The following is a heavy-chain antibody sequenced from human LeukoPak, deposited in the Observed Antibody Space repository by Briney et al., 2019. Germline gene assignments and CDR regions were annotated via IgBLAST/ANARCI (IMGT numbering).Heavy chain of an antibody. D-gene: IGHD3-10*01. CDR3: AKDAVAPGSGGDYFDY. J-gene: IGHJ4*01. V-gene: IGHV3-23*01. CDR1: GFTFSRNA. CDR2: ITGNGGRT. Sequence: PGGSLRLSCAASGFTFSRNAMSWVRQAPGKGLEWVSVITGNGGRTYYTESVKGRFTISRDNSKNTLSLQMNSLRAEDTAVYYCAKDAVAPGSGGDYFDYWGHGTLVTVSS.